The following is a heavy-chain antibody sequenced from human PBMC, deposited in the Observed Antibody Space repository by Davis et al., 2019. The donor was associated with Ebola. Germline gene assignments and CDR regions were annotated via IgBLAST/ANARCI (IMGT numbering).Heavy chain of an antibody. CDR3: ARDGGSVSGTGFY. J-gene: IGHJ4*02. CDR2: INPNSSGT. Sequence: ASVKVSCKASGYTFTGYYMHWVRQAPGQGLEWMGWINPNSSGTNYAQKFQGWVTMTRDTSISTAYMELSRLRSDDTAVYYCARDGGSVSGTGFYWGQGTLVTVSS. D-gene: IGHD1-1*01. V-gene: IGHV1-2*04. CDR1: GYTFTGYY.